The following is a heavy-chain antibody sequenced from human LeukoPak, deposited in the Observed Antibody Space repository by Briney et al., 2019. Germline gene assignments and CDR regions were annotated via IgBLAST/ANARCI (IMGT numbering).Heavy chain of an antibody. Sequence: GGSLRLSCAASGFTFSSYEMNWVRQAPGKGLEWVSYISSSGSTIYYADSVKGRFTISRDNAKNSLYLQMNSLRAEDTAVYYCARDFDYYGSGSYYPNALQFDPWGQGTLVTVSS. D-gene: IGHD3-10*01. CDR2: ISSSGSTI. J-gene: IGHJ5*02. V-gene: IGHV3-48*03. CDR3: ARDFDYYGSGSYYPNALQFDP. CDR1: GFTFSSYE.